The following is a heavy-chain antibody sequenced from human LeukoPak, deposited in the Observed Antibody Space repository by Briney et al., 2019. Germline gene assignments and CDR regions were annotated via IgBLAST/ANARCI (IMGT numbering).Heavy chain of an antibody. J-gene: IGHJ4*02. CDR2: IYHSGST. V-gene: IGHV4-38-2*01. CDR3: ARTGYSGYVSDFDE. CDR1: GYSISSGYY. Sequence: SETLSLTCAVSGYSISSGYYWGWLRQPPGKVLEWIRSIYHSGSTYYNPSLKSRVTISVDTSKNQFSLKLSSVTAADTAVYLCARTGYSGYVSDFDECSQGTLLTVSS. D-gene: IGHD5-12*01.